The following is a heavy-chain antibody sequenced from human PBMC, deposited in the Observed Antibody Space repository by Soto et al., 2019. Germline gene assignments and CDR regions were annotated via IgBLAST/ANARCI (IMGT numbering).Heavy chain of an antibody. J-gene: IGHJ4*02. CDR2: ISYDGNNK. Sequence: GGSLRLSCAGSGFIFSNSAFHWVRQAPGKGLEWVALISYDGNNKYYADSVKGRFTISRDNSKNTLYLQMHSLRADDTAVYYCAREVESPDRSGFFDYWGQGALVTVS. D-gene: IGHD3-22*01. CDR1: GFIFSNSA. V-gene: IGHV3-30-3*01. CDR3: AREVESPDRSGFFDY.